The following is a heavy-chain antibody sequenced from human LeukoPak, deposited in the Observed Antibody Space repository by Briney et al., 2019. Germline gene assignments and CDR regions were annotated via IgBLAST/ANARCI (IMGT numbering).Heavy chain of an antibody. V-gene: IGHV3-74*01. J-gene: IGHJ4*02. CDR3: ARELVGAVAGFDY. CDR2: INSDGNST. D-gene: IGHD6-19*01. CDR1: GFTFSSYW. Sequence: GGSLRLSCAASGFTFSSYWMHWVRQAPGKGLVWVSRINSDGNSTSYADSVKGRFTISRDNAKNTLYLQMNSLRAEDTAVYYCARELVGAVAGFDYWGQGTLVTVSS.